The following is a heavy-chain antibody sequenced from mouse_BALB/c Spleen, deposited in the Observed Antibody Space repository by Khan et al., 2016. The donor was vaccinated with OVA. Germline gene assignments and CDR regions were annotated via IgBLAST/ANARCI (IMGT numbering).Heavy chain of an antibody. CDR1: GYSITSEYA. J-gene: IGHJ3*01. Sequence: EVKLQESGPGLVKPSQSLSLTCTVTGYSITSEYAWNWIRQFPGNKLEWMGYINYSGNTRYNPSLKSRISITRDKSKNKFFLQLKSVTTEDTATYYCTRKDYYDYDPFPYWGQGTLVTVSA. CDR3: TRKDYYDYDPFPY. CDR2: INYSGNT. D-gene: IGHD2-4*01. V-gene: IGHV3-2*02.